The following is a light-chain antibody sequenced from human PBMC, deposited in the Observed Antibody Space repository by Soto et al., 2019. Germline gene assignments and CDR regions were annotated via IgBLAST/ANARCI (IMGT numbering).Light chain of an antibody. CDR1: QSVSSSQ. V-gene: IGKV3-20*01. J-gene: IGKJ2*01. Sequence: EIVLTQSPVTLSLSPGESATLSCRASQSVSSSQVAWYQQKPGQAPRLLIYGASSRATGIPDRFSGVGSETDFTLTINRLEPEDFAVYYCQQYATSPHTFGQGTKLGIK. CDR3: QQYATSPHT. CDR2: GAS.